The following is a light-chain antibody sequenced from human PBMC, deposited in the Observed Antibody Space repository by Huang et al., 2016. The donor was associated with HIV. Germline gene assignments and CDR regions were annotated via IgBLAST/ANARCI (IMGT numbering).Light chain of an antibody. Sequence: VMMSQSPATLAASPGERVTLSCGASQSVNTNLAWYKQNPGQPPRLLIYAASTRATGVPARFAGSGSGTEFTLTIDSRQSDDFAVYYCQQYNKWPPEYTFGQGTRLEIK. CDR1: QSVNTN. CDR3: QQYNKWPPEYT. CDR2: AAS. J-gene: IGKJ2*01. V-gene: IGKV3-15*01.